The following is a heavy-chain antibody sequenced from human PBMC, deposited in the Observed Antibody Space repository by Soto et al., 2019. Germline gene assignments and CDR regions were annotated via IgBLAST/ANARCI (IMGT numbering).Heavy chain of an antibody. V-gene: IGHV4-39*01. Sequence: QLQLQESGPGLVKPSETLSLTCTVSGGSISSSSYYWGWIRQPPGKGLEWIGSIYYSGSTYYNPSLKSRVTISVDTSKNQFSLKLSSVTAADTAVYYCARQLYYGSGSYVAGMDVWGQGTTVTVSS. CDR3: ARQLYYGSGSYVAGMDV. J-gene: IGHJ6*02. CDR1: GGSISSSSYY. CDR2: IYYSGST. D-gene: IGHD3-10*01.